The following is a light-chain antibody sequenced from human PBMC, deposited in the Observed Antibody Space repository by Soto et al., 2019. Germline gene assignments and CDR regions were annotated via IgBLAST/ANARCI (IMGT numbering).Light chain of an antibody. J-gene: IGKJ1*01. CDR1: QSLSSNS. CDR3: QQNLGVHT. Sequence: EIVLTQSPGTLSLSPGERATLSCRASQSLSSNSLAWYQQKPGQAPRLLIYDASNRATGIPARFSGSGSGTDFTLTISSLEPEDSAVYYCQQNLGVHTFGQGTKV. V-gene: IGKV3-20*01. CDR2: DAS.